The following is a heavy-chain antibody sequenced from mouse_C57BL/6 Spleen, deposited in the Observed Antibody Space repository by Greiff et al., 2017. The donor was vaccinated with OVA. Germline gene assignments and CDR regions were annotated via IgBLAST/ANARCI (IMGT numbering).Heavy chain of an antibody. J-gene: IGHJ2*01. CDR2: IDPENGDT. CDR3: TRGGGYGLDY. D-gene: IGHD2-2*01. Sequence: VQLQQSGAELVRPGASVKLSCTASGFNIKDDYMHWVKQRPEQGLEWIGWIDPENGDTEYASKFQGKATITADTSSNTAYLQLSSLTSEDTAVYYCTRGGGYGLDYWGQGTTLTVSS. CDR1: GFNIKDDY. V-gene: IGHV14-4*01.